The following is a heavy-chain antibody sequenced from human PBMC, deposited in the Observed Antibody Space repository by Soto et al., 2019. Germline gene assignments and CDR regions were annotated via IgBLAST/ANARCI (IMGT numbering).Heavy chain of an antibody. CDR2: IYTSGTT. J-gene: IGHJ5*01. Sequence: PSETLSLTCTVSGGSISNYYWTWIRQPAGKGLEWIGRIYTSGTTNYNPSLKSRVTMLIDPSRNQFSLRLSSVTAADTALYYCARQRTYSSSWFDYWGQGTQVTVSS. D-gene: IGHD6-19*01. CDR3: ARQRTYSSSWFDY. V-gene: IGHV4-4*07. CDR1: GGSISNYY.